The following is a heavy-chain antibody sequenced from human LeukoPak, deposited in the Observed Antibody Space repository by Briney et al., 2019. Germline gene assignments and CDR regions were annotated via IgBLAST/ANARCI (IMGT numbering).Heavy chain of an antibody. CDR1: GFTFSSYW. V-gene: IGHV3-7*01. CDR2: IKQDGSEK. CDR3: ARGCRVRDHYRLGVNWFDP. Sequence: PGGSLRLSCAASGFTFSSYWMSWVRQAPGKGLEWVANIKQDGSEKYYVDSVKGRFTISRDNAKNSLYLQMNSLRAEDTAVYYCARGCRVRDHYRLGVNWFDPWGQGTLVTVSS. D-gene: IGHD3-10*01. J-gene: IGHJ5*02.